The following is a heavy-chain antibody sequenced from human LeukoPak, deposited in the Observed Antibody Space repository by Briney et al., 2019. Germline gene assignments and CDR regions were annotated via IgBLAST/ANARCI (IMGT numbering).Heavy chain of an antibody. Sequence: ASVKVSCKASGYTFTGYYMHWVRQAPGQGLEWMGWINPNSGGTNYAQKFQGRVTMTRDTSISTAYMELSRLRSDDTAVYYCARRERRGYSGYDIYYFDYWGQGTLVTVSS. J-gene: IGHJ4*02. V-gene: IGHV1-2*02. CDR2: INPNSGGT. CDR3: ARRERRGYSGYDIYYFDY. D-gene: IGHD5-12*01. CDR1: GYTFTGYY.